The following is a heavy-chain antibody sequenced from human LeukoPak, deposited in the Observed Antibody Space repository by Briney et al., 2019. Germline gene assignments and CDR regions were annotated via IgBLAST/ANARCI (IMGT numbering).Heavy chain of an antibody. Sequence: ASVKVSCKASGNTFTSYYMRWVRQAPGQGLEWMGIINPSGGSTSYAQKFQGRVTITTDESTSTAYMELSSLRSEDTAVYYCARGSGSSALFDYWGQGTLVTVSS. J-gene: IGHJ4*02. V-gene: IGHV1-46*01. D-gene: IGHD1-26*01. CDR2: INPSGGST. CDR3: ARGSGSSALFDY. CDR1: GNTFTSYY.